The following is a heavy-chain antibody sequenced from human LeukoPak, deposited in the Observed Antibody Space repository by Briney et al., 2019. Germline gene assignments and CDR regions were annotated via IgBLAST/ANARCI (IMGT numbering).Heavy chain of an antibody. CDR2: INWNGGST. CDR1: GFTFDDYG. V-gene: IGHV3-20*04. J-gene: IGHJ4*02. D-gene: IGHD1-7*01. Sequence: GGSLRLSCAASGFTFDDYGMSWVRQAPGKGLEWVSGINWNGGSTGYADSVKGRFTISRDNAKNSLYLQMHNLRVEDMAVLYCAKDWNWAIDYWGQGTLVTVSS. CDR3: AKDWNWAIDY.